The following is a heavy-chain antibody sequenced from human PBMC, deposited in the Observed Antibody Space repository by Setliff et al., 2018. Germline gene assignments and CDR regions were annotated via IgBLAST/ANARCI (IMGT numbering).Heavy chain of an antibody. CDR1: GYSFSNYW. D-gene: IGHD5-12*01. J-gene: IGHJ6*03. Sequence: GESLKISCKGSGYSFSNYWIGWVRQMPGKGLEWTGIVYPGDSDTRYSPSFEGQVTISADKSISTAYLQWSSLKASDSAMYYCARLLNGYNSYDYYYMDVWGKGTTVTVSS. V-gene: IGHV5-51*01. CDR2: VYPGDSDT. CDR3: ARLLNGYNSYDYYYMDV.